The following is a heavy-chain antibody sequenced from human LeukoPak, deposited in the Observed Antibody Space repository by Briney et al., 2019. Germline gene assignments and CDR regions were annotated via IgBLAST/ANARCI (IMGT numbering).Heavy chain of an antibody. J-gene: IGHJ5*02. D-gene: IGHD1-7*01. CDR3: ARDWDPITGTTRWFDP. Sequence: ASVKVSCKASGYTFTGYYVLWVRQAPGQGLEWMAWINTASGVANYAQKFQGRVTLTRDKSITTVYMELSSLRSDDTALYYCARDWDPITGTTRWFDPWGQGTLVTVSS. V-gene: IGHV1-2*02. CDR1: GYTFTGYY. CDR2: INTASGVA.